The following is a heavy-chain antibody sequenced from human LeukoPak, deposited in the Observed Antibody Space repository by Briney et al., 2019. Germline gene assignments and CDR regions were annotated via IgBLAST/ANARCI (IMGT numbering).Heavy chain of an antibody. V-gene: IGHV1-2*02. J-gene: IGHJ4*02. CDR1: GYTFTGYY. Sequence: GASVTLSCTASGYTFTGYYMHWVRQAPGQGLEWMGLINPNSGGTNYAQKFQGRVTTTRDTSISTAYMELSRLRSDDTAVYYCARAPPPLLWFGEPPDWGQGTLVTVSS. D-gene: IGHD3-10*01. CDR2: INPNSGGT. CDR3: ARAPPPLLWFGEPPD.